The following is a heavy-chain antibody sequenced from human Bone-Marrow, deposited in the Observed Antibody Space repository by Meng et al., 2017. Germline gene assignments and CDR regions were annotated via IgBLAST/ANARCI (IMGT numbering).Heavy chain of an antibody. D-gene: IGHD1-26*01. CDR3: ARVRWELPDY. Sequence: QVQVVQSGAEVKKPGSSVKVSCKASGGTFSSYAISWVRQAPGQGLEWMGRINPNSGGTNYAQKFQGRVTMTRDTSISTAYMELSRLRSDDTAVYYCARVRWELPDYWGQGTLVTVSS. J-gene: IGHJ4*02. V-gene: IGHV1-2*06. CDR2: INPNSGGT. CDR1: GGTFSSYA.